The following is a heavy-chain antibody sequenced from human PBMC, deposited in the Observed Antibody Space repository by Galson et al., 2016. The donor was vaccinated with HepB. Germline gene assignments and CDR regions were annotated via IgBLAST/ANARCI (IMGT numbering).Heavy chain of an antibody. CDR3: ARFTQEWLDRVYYFDY. CDR1: GFTFGRYA. Sequence: LRLSCAASGFTFGRYAMSWVRQAPGKGLEWVSAISGDGGSTYYAGSVQGRFTSSRDRSTNTMYLQMNSLRTGDTAVYYCARFTQEWLDRVYYFDYWGQGTLVTVSS. D-gene: IGHD6-19*01. CDR2: ISGDGGST. V-gene: IGHV3-23*01. J-gene: IGHJ4*02.